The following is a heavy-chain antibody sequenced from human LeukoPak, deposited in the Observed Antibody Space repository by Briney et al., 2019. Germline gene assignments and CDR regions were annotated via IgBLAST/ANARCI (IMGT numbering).Heavy chain of an antibody. J-gene: IGHJ4*02. Sequence: GGSLRLSCAASGFTFSSYAMSWVRQAPGKGLEWVSAISGSGGSTYYADSVKGRFTISRDNSKNTLYLQMNSPRAEDTAVYYCAKDRWGSRTAAFDYWGQGTLVTVSS. CDR3: AKDRWGSRTAAFDY. CDR1: GFTFSSYA. CDR2: ISGSGGST. D-gene: IGHD3-16*01. V-gene: IGHV3-23*01.